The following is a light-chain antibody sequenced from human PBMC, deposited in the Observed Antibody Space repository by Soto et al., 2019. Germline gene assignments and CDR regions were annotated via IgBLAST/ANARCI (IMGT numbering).Light chain of an antibody. CDR1: SSDVGSYKY. V-gene: IGLV2-11*01. J-gene: IGLJ2*01. CDR2: DVN. Sequence: QSVLTQPRSVSGSPGQSVTISCTGTSSDVGSYKYVSWYQQHPGKAPKLMICDVNNRPSGVPDRFSGSKSGNTASLTISGLQAEDEADYYCCSYAGSYTLVFGGGTQLTVL. CDR3: CSYAGSYTLV.